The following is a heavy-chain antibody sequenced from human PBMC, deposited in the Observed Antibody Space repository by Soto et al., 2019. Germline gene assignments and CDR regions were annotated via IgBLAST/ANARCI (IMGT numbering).Heavy chain of an antibody. Sequence: QVQLVQSGAEVKKPGASVKVSCKASGYTFTSYGISWVRQAPGQGLEWMGWISAYNGNTNYAQKLQGRVTMTTDTSTSTAYMELRSLGSDDTAVYYCAGFEPDIVVVPAAMITPGVRTGGDYWGQGTLVTVSS. CDR1: GYTFTSYG. CDR3: AGFEPDIVVVPAAMITPGVRTGGDY. J-gene: IGHJ4*02. D-gene: IGHD2-2*01. V-gene: IGHV1-18*01. CDR2: ISAYNGNT.